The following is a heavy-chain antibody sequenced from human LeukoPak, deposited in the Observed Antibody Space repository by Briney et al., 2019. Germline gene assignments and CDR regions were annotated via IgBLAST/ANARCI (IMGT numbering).Heavy chain of an antibody. V-gene: IGHV3-33*01. CDR2: IWYDGSNK. CDR1: GFTFSSYG. CDR3: ARDDHDFWSGYSDYYGMDV. J-gene: IGHJ6*02. D-gene: IGHD3-3*01. Sequence: GGSLRLSCAASGFTFSSYGMHWVRQAPGKGLEWVAVIWYDGSNKYYADSVKGRFTISRDNAKNSLYLQMNSLRAEDTAVYYCARDDHDFWSGYSDYYGMDVWGQGTTVTVSS.